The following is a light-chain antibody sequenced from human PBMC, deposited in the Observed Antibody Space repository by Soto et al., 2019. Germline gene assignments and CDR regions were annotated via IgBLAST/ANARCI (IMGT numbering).Light chain of an antibody. CDR2: GAS. CDR3: QQYDVWPALT. Sequence: EKALMQSPVTLSLSAGERATLSCRASQSVSSNLAWYQQRPGQAPRLLIYGASTRASGVPDRFSGSGSGTEFILTISSLQSEDSAVYYCQQYDVWPALTFGGGTKVDIK. V-gene: IGKV3-15*01. J-gene: IGKJ4*01. CDR1: QSVSSN.